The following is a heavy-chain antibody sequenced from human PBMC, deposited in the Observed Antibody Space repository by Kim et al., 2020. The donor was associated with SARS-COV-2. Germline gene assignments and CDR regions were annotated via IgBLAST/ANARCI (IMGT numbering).Heavy chain of an antibody. J-gene: IGHJ6*02. V-gene: IGHV3-21*01. CDR3: ARGSSRSYYYYGMDV. Sequence: GGSLRLSCAASGFTFSSYSMNWVRQAPGKGLEWVSSISSSSSYIYYADSVKGRFTISRDNAKNSLYLQMNSLRAEDTAVYYCARGSSRSYYYYGMDVWGQGTTVTVSS. D-gene: IGHD6-13*01. CDR1: GFTFSSYS. CDR2: ISSSSSYI.